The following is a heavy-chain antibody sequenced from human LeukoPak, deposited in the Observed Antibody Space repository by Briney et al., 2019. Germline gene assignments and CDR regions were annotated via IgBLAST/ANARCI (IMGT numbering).Heavy chain of an antibody. Sequence: GGSLRLSCAASGFTFSSYSMNWVRQAPGKGLEWVSSISSSSSYIYYADSVKGRFTISRDNAKNSLYLQMNSLRAEDTAVYYCASTYCSGGSCAFCGYWGQGTLVTVSS. V-gene: IGHV3-21*01. D-gene: IGHD2-15*01. J-gene: IGHJ4*02. CDR3: ASTYCSGGSCAFCGY. CDR1: GFTFSSYS. CDR2: ISSSSSYI.